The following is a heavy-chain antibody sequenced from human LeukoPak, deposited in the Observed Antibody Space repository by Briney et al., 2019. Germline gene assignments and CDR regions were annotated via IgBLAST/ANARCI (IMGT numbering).Heavy chain of an antibody. J-gene: IGHJ3*02. CDR3: ATGDSSGYGLYAFDI. D-gene: IGHD3-22*01. V-gene: IGHV3-7*01. CDR2: IKQDGSEK. Sequence: PGGSLRLSCAASGFTFSSYEMNWVRQAPGKGLEWVANIKQDGSEKYYVDSVKGRFTISRDNAKNSLYLQMNSLRAEDTAVYYCATGDSSGYGLYAFDIWGQGTMVTVSS. CDR1: GFTFSSYE.